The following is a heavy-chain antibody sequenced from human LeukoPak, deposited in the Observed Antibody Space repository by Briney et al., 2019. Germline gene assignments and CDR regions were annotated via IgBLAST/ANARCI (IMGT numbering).Heavy chain of an antibody. CDR3: AGERNCGGDCYQGSWFDP. V-gene: IGHV3-66*01. D-gene: IGHD2-21*02. CDR2: IYSDGRT. CDR1: GFTVSTNY. Sequence: GGSLRLSCAASGFTVSTNYMSWVRQAPGKGLEWVSVIYSDGRTYYADSVKGRFTVSRDNAKNSLYLQMNSLRAEDTAVYYCAGERNCGGDCYQGSWFDPWGQGTLVTVSS. J-gene: IGHJ5*02.